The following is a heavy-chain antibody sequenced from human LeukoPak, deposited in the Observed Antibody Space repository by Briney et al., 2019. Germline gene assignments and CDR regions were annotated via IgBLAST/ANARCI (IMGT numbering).Heavy chain of an antibody. J-gene: IGHJ6*02. D-gene: IGHD3-10*01. CDR1: GFTFSNAW. CDR3: TTGPFDYYGSASYLANGMDV. CDR2: IKRKTDGGTT. Sequence: KTGGSLRLSCAASGFTFSNAWMSWVRQAPGKGLEWVGRIKRKTDGGTTDYTAPVKGRFTMSRDDSKNTLYLQMNSLKTEDTAVYYCTTGPFDYYGSASYLANGMDVWGQGTTVTVSS. V-gene: IGHV3-15*01.